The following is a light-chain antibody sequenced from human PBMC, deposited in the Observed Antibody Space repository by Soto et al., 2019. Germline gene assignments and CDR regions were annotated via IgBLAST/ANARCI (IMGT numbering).Light chain of an antibody. CDR3: QQYYGWPLT. V-gene: IGKV3-15*01. Sequence: DIVMTQSPATLSVSPGERATLSCRASQSLRDNLAWYQQKPGQGPLLLIYGASTRATGIPARFSGSGSGTEFTLTISSLQSEDFAVYYCQQYYGWPLTFGPGTKVDIK. CDR1: QSLRDN. J-gene: IGKJ3*01. CDR2: GAS.